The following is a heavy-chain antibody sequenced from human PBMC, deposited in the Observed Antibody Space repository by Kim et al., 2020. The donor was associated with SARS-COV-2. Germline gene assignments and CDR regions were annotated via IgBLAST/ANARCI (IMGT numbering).Heavy chain of an antibody. D-gene: IGHD3-10*01. V-gene: IGHV4-59*01. CDR3: ARTLLVRGVIWYFDL. J-gene: IGHJ2*01. Sequence: PSLKSRVTISVDTSKNQFSLKLSSVTAADTAVYYCARTLLVRGVIWYFDLWGRGTLVTVSS.